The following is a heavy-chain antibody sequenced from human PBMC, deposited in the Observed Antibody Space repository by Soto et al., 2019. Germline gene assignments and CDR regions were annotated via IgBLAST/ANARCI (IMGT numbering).Heavy chain of an antibody. Sequence: EVQLVESGGGLVQPGGSLRLSCAASGFTFTDYELNWVRQAPGKGLEWVSYISSRGTNMYYIDSVKGRFTISRDSAKNSLYLQMNSLRVEDTAVYYCARQATWHFDLWGRGTLVTVSS. CDR3: ARQATWHFDL. V-gene: IGHV3-48*03. CDR2: ISSRGTNM. J-gene: IGHJ2*01. CDR1: GFTFTDYE.